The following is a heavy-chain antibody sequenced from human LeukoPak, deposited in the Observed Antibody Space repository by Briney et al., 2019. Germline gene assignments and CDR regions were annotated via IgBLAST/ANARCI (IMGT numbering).Heavy chain of an antibody. CDR3: ARQGGSSSWYYYYYMDV. J-gene: IGHJ6*03. CDR1: GASISSSSYY. Sequence: SETLSLTCTVSGASISSSSYYWGWIRQPPGKGLEWIGSIYYSGSTYYNPSLKSRVTISVDTSKNQFSLKLSSVTAADTAVYYCARQGGSSSWYYYYYMDVWGKGTTVTVSS. CDR2: IYYSGST. V-gene: IGHV4-39*01. D-gene: IGHD6-13*01.